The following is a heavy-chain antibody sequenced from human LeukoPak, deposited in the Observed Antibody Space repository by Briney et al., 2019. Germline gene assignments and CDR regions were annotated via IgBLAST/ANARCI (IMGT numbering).Heavy chain of an antibody. CDR2: ISGSGGST. CDR3: HYYYDSSGYYGFDY. V-gene: IGHV3-23*01. CDR1: GLTFSSYA. D-gene: IGHD3-22*01. J-gene: IGHJ4*02. Sequence: GGSLRLSCAASGLTFSSYAMSWVRQAPGKGLEWVSAISGSGGSTYYADSVKGRFTISRDNSKNTLYLQMNSLRAEDTAVYYCHYYYDSSGYYGFDYWGQGTLVTVSS.